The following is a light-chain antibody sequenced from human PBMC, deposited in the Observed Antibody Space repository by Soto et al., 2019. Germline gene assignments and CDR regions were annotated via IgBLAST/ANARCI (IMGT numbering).Light chain of an antibody. CDR2: GIS. J-gene: IGKJ4*01. V-gene: IGKV1-27*01. Sequence: DFQMTQSPSSLSASVGDRVTITCRASQSFSTYLAWYQQKPGKVPKLLISGISTLQSGVPSRFSGSGYGTEFTLTISNLQPEDVATYYCQKYNTAPLPFGGGTKVDIK. CDR1: QSFSTY. CDR3: QKYNTAPLP.